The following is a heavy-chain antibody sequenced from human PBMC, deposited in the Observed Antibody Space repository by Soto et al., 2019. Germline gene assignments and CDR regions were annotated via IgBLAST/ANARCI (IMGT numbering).Heavy chain of an antibody. J-gene: IGHJ3*01. CDR1: XDSFSTNSAA. CDR3: AREYSDAFDV. Sequence: SQTLSLTCAISXDSFSTNSAALNWIRQSPSRGLEWLGRTYFRSKWSNDYVESLKSRITINPDTSKNQFSLLLNSVTPEDTAVYYCAREYSDAFDVWGQGTMVTVSS. CDR2: TYFRSKWSN. V-gene: IGHV6-1*01. D-gene: IGHD2-15*01.